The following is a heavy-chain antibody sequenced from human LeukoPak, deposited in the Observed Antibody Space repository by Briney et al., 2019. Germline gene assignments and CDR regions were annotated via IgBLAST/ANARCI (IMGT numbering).Heavy chain of an antibody. J-gene: IGHJ4*02. V-gene: IGHV4-34*01. CDR1: GGSFSGYY. CDR2: INHSGST. Sequence: SETLSLTCAVYGGSFSGYYWSWIRQPPGKGLEWIGEINHSGSTNYNPSLKSRVTISVDTSKNQFSLKLSSVTAADTAVYYCARHIVPGYSSGWYPNYFDYWGQGTLVTVSS. D-gene: IGHD6-19*01. CDR3: ARHIVPGYSSGWYPNYFDY.